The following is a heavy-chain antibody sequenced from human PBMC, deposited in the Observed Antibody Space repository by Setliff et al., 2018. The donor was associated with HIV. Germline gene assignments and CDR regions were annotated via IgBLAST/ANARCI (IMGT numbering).Heavy chain of an antibody. J-gene: IGHJ4*02. D-gene: IGHD3-10*01. CDR2: IDHSGNI. CDR1: GGSFNDYY. CDR3: ARGLNYYGSGSYLPLGY. V-gene: IGHV4-34*01. Sequence: LSLTCAVYGGSFNDYYWTWIRQPPGKGLEWIGEIDHSGNIKYHASLKSRVTIAKDTSKNQISLKLRSVTAADTAVYYCARGLNYYGSGSYLPLGYWGQGTLVTVSS.